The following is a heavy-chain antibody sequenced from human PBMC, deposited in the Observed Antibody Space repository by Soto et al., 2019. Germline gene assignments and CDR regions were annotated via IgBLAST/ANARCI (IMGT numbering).Heavy chain of an antibody. CDR3: AKGGFWDPNYMDV. CDR2: ISGSGYST. Sequence: EVQLLESGGGLVQPGGSLRLSCAASGFTFSSYAMSWVRQAPGKGLEWVSAISGSGYSTYYADSVKGRFTISRDNSKNTLYLQMNSLRAEDTAVYYCAKGGFWDPNYMDVWGKGTTVTVSS. V-gene: IGHV3-23*01. CDR1: GFTFSSYA. D-gene: IGHD3-16*01. J-gene: IGHJ6*03.